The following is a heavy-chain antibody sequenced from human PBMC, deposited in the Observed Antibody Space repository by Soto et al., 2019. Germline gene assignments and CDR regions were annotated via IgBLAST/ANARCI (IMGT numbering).Heavy chain of an antibody. D-gene: IGHD3-10*01. J-gene: IGHJ4*02. CDR1: GFTFSSYG. CDR3: AKDTGADY. V-gene: IGHV3-30*18. Sequence: QVQLVESGGGVVQPGRSLRLSCAASGFTFSSYGMYWVRQAPGKGLEWVARISYDGSDQFYGDSVKGRFTICRDNSKNILYVQMNSLRREDTAVYYCAKDTGADYWGQGTVVTVSA. CDR2: ISYDGSDQ.